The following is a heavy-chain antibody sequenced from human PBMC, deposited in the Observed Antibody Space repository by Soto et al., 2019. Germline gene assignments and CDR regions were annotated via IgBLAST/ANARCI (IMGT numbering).Heavy chain of an antibody. CDR3: ARASRNYFAY. CDR2: IYHSGST. J-gene: IGHJ4*02. CDR1: GDSISDYY. Sequence: ETLSLTCTVSGDSISDYYWSWIRQPPGKGLEWIGYIYHSGSTYYNPSLKSRVTISLDASKIQFSLKLNSVTAADTAVYYCARASRNYFAYWGQGTLVTVSS. V-gene: IGHV4-59*01.